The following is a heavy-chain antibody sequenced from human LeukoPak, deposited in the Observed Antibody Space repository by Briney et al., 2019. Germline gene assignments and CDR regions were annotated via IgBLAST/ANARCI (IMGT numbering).Heavy chain of an antibody. Sequence: AGGSLRLSCAASGFTFSSYAMSWVRQAPGKGLEWVSAISGSGGSTYYADPVKGRFTISRDNSKNTLYLQMNSLRAEDTAVYYCAKVAVGGYDYFDYWGQGTLVTVSS. CDR2: ISGSGGST. V-gene: IGHV3-23*01. CDR3: AKVAVGGYDYFDY. J-gene: IGHJ4*02. CDR1: GFTFSSYA. D-gene: IGHD5-12*01.